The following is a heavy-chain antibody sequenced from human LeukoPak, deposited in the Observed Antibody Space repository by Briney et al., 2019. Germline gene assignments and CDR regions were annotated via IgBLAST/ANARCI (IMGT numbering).Heavy chain of an antibody. D-gene: IGHD3-10*01. CDR1: GFSFSGYT. CDR3: ARDLLLWFGELSGDSDY. CDR2: IWYDGSNK. Sequence: GGSLRLSCAASGFSFSGYTINWVRQAPGKGLEWVAVIWYDGSNKYYADSVKGRFTISRDNSKNTLHLQMNSLRAEDTAVYYCARDLLLWFGELSGDSDYWGQGTLVTVSS. J-gene: IGHJ4*02. V-gene: IGHV3-33*08.